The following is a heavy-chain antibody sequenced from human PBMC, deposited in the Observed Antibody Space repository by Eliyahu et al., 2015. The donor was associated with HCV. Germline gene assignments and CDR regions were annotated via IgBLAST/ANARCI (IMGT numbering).Heavy chain of an antibody. CDR2: INRDGSEK. D-gene: IGHD3-22*01. CDR3: ARGISYYYDTSGYYFQY. J-gene: IGHJ1*01. CDR1: GFTFSTYW. V-gene: IGHV3-7*01. Sequence: EVHLVESGGGLVQPGGSLRLACAASGFTFSTYWMSWVRQAPGKGLEWVANINRDGSEKYYVESVKGRFTVSRDNAKNSLYLQMNSLRAEDTAVYYCARGISYYYDTSGYYFQYWGQGTLVTVSS.